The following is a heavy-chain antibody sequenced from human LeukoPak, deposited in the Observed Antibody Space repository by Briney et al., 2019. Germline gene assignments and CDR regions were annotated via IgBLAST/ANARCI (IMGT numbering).Heavy chain of an antibody. D-gene: IGHD4-23*01. Sequence: QTGGSLRLSCATSGFSFSTYAMSWVRQAPGKGLEWVSAISGSGGSTYYADSVKGRFTISRDDSKNTLYLEMNSLRAEDTAVYSCARDVRWKGMDYWGQGTLVTVSS. J-gene: IGHJ4*02. V-gene: IGHV3-23*01. CDR1: GFSFSTYA. CDR2: ISGSGGST. CDR3: ARDVRWKGMDY.